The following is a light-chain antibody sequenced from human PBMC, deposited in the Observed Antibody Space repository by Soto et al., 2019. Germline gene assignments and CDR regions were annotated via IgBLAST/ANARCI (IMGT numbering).Light chain of an antibody. CDR2: DVS. J-gene: IGLJ1*01. V-gene: IGLV2-14*03. CDR3: SSYTSNGNYV. CDR1: SSDVGGYNY. Sequence: QSALTQPASVSGSPGQSIAISCTATSSDVGGYNYVSWYQHHPGKAPKLMIYDVSNRPSGVSDRFSGSKSGNTASLTISGLQAEDEADYYCSSYTSNGNYVFGTGTKVTVL.